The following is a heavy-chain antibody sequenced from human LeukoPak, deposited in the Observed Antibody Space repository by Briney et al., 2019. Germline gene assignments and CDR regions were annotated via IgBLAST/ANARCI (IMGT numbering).Heavy chain of an antibody. CDR3: ARVYYDSSGYSSGEDY. CDR1: GYTFTSYY. D-gene: IGHD3-22*01. CDR2: INPSGGST. Sequence: ASVKVSCTASGYTFTSYYMHWVRQAPGQGLEWMGIINPSGGSTSYAQKFQGRVTMTRDTSTSTVYMELSSLRSEDTAVYYCARVYYDSSGYSSGEDYWGQGTMVTVSS. J-gene: IGHJ4*02. V-gene: IGHV1-46*01.